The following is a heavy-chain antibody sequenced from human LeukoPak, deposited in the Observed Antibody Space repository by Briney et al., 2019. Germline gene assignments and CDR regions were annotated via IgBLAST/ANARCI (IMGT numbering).Heavy chain of an antibody. J-gene: IGHJ4*02. Sequence: GGSLRLSCAASGFSFSSYAMSWVRQAPGKGLEWVSTVSGSGGSTYYADTVKVRFTISRDNSKNTLYLQMNSLRAEDTAVYYCSKDNRGDNWNDLAIDYWGQGTLVTVSS. CDR1: GFSFSSYA. D-gene: IGHD1-20*01. CDR3: SKDNRGDNWNDLAIDY. CDR2: VSGSGGST. V-gene: IGHV3-23*01.